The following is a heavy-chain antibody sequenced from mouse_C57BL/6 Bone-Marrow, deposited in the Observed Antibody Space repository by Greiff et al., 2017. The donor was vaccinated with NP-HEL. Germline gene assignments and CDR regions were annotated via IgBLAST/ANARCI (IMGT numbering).Heavy chain of an antibody. D-gene: IGHD2-4*01. CDR1: GFTFTDYY. Sequence: EVKLMESGGGLVQPGGSLSLSCAASGFTFTDYYMSWVRQPPGKALEWVGFIRNKANGYKIEYSASVKGRFTISRDNSQSILYLQMNALRAEDSATYYCARSIYYDYADDPFYGMDYWGQGTSVTVSS. V-gene: IGHV7-3*01. CDR2: IRNKANGYKI. CDR3: ARSIYYDYADDPFYGMDY. J-gene: IGHJ4*01.